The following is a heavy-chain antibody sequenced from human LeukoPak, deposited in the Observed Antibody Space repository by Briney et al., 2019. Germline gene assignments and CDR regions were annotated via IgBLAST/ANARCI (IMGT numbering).Heavy chain of an antibody. Sequence: ASVKGSCKPSGNTFTGYYIHWGRKAPEQVLEIILCIKRNSGGTNYAQKFQGRVTMTRDTSISTAYMELSRLRSDDTAVYYCAREGRYCSGGSCYHNWFDPWGQGTLVTVSS. CDR2: IKRNSGGT. V-gene: IGHV1-2*02. CDR1: GNTFTGYY. J-gene: IGHJ5*02. CDR3: AREGRYCSGGSCYHNWFDP. D-gene: IGHD2-15*01.